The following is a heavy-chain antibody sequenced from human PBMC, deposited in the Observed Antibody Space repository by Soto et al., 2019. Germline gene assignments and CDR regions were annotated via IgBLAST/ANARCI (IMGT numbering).Heavy chain of an antibody. D-gene: IGHD3-3*01. Sequence: SETLSLTCTVSGGSISSYYWSWIRQPPGKGLEWIGYIYYSGSTNYNPSLKSRVTISVDTSKNEFSLKMSSVTAADTAVYYCVRSVILSGGSYKGLIRLHYFDTWGPGTLVTVSS. CDR1: GGSISSYY. CDR3: VRSVILSGGSYKGLIRLHYFDT. CDR2: IYYSGST. J-gene: IGHJ4*02. V-gene: IGHV4-59*08.